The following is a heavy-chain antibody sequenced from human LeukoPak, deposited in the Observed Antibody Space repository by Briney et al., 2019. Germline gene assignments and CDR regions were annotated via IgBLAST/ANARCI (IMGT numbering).Heavy chain of an antibody. J-gene: IGHJ6*03. Sequence: GGSLRLSCAASGFTFSDYYMSWIRQAPGKGLEWVSVIYSGGSTYYADSVKGRFTISRDNSKNTLYLQMNSLRAEDTAVYYCARETIGYCSSTSCYYYYYMDVWGKGTTVTVSS. CDR2: IYSGGST. CDR3: ARETIGYCSSTSCYYYYYMDV. V-gene: IGHV3-53*01. D-gene: IGHD2-2*01. CDR1: GFTFSDYY.